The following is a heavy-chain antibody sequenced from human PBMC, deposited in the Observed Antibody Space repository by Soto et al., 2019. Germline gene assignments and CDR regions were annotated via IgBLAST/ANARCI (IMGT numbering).Heavy chain of an antibody. J-gene: IGHJ5*02. Sequence: GGSLRLSCTASGFTFSNAWMTWVRQAPGKGLEWVGRIKSKTDGGTTDYAAPVKGRFTISRDDSKNTMYLQMNSLKTEDTAVYYCTIHRGPMTRPCGQGTLVTVSS. V-gene: IGHV3-15*01. CDR2: IKSKTDGGTT. CDR1: GFTFSNAW. D-gene: IGHD3-22*01. CDR3: TIHRGPMTRP.